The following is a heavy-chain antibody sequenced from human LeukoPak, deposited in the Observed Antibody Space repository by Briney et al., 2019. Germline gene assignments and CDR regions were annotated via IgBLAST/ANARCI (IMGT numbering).Heavy chain of an antibody. CDR2: IWYDGSNK. CDR1: GFTFRSYG. J-gene: IGHJ6*03. Sequence: GRSLRLSCAASGFTFRSYGMHWVRQAPGEGLEWVAVIWYDGSNKNYADSEKGRFTISRDNSKNTLYLQMNSLRAEDTAVYYCARDRAAAMEYYYMDVWGKGTTVTVSS. V-gene: IGHV3-33*01. CDR3: ARDRAAAMEYYYMDV. D-gene: IGHD2-2*01.